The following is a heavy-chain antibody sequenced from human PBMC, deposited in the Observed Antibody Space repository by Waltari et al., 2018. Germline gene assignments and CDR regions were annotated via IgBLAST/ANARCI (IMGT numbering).Heavy chain of an antibody. Sequence: QVQLQESGSGLVKPSETLSLTCTVSGGSISSYYWSWIRQPPGKGLEWIGYIYYSGSTNYNPSLKSRVTISVDTSKNQFSLKLSSVTAADTAVYYCARVTFSGLDYWGRGTLVTVSS. D-gene: IGHD6-19*01. V-gene: IGHV4-59*01. CDR1: GGSISSYY. CDR3: ARVTFSGLDY. J-gene: IGHJ4*02. CDR2: IYYSGST.